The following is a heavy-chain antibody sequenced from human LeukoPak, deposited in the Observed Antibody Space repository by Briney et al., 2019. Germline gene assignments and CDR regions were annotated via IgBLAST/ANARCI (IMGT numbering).Heavy chain of an antibody. CDR1: GFTFSDYG. Sequence: QAGGSLRLSCAASGFTFSDYGINWVRQAPGKGLEWVSCISTSGSTTYYADSVKGRFTISRDNAKNSLFLQMNTLTVEDTAVYYCARGALHVFDYWGQGTPVTVSS. J-gene: IGHJ4*02. CDR2: ISTSGSTT. D-gene: IGHD3-10*02. V-gene: IGHV3-48*03. CDR3: ARGALHVFDY.